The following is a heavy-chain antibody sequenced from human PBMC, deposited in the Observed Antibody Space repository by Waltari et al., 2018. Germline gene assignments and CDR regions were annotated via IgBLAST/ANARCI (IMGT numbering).Heavy chain of an antibody. D-gene: IGHD1-26*01. CDR1: GYTFTGSY. V-gene: IGHV1-2*02. Sequence: QVQLVQSGAEVKKPGASVKVSCKASGYTFTGSYMHWVRQAPGQGLEWMGWINPNSGGTNYAQKFQGRVTMTRATSISTAHMEPSRLRSDYTAVYYCARDPVGGGSYNDYWGQGTLVTVSS. CDR2: INPNSGGT. J-gene: IGHJ4*02. CDR3: ARDPVGGGSYNDY.